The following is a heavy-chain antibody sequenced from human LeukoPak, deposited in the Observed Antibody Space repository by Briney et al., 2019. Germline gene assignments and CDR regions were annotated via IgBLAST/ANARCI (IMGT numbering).Heavy chain of an antibody. Sequence: PSETLSLTSTVSGGSIMNHYWSWIRQPAGKGLEWIGRIYSSGSANYSPSLKNRVSMSIDTSNNHFPLNLTSVTAADTALYFCARDVRYASGWSTPESWGQGTLVTVSS. J-gene: IGHJ5*02. CDR3: ARDVRYASGWSTPES. CDR1: GGSIMNHY. CDR2: IYSSGSA. D-gene: IGHD6-19*01. V-gene: IGHV4-4*07.